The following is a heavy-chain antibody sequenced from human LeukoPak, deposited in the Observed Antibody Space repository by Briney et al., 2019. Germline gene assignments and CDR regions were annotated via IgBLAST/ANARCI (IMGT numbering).Heavy chain of an antibody. V-gene: IGHV4-39*01. CDR3: ARLGKMATSFDY. CDR2: IYYSGST. CDR1: GGSISSSSYY. J-gene: IGHJ4*02. D-gene: IGHD5-24*01. Sequence: SETLSLTCTVSGGSISSSSYYWGWIRQPPGKGLEWIGSIYYSGSTYYNSSLKSRVTISVDTSKNQFSLKLSSVTAADTAVYYCARLGKMATSFDYWGQGTLVTVSS.